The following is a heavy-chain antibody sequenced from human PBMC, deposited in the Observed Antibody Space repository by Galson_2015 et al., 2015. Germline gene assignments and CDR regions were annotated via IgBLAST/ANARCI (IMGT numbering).Heavy chain of an antibody. CDR1: GYSFTSYW. CDR3: ASQYSGSYRYDAFDI. Sequence: QSGAEVKKPGESLKISCKGSGYSFTSYWIGWVRQMPGKGLEWMGIIYPGDSDTRYSPSFQGQVTISADKSISTAYLQWSSLKASDTAMYYCASQYSGSYRYDAFDIWGQGTMVTVSS. V-gene: IGHV5-51*01. D-gene: IGHD1-26*01. CDR2: IYPGDSDT. J-gene: IGHJ3*02.